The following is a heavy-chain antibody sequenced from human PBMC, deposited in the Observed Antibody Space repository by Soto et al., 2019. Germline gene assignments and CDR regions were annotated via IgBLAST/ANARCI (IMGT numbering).Heavy chain of an antibody. J-gene: IGHJ5*02. D-gene: IGHD1-1*01. CDR3: VRDGTKNVRDWFDP. CDR2: IYAAGSS. Sequence: PSGTLSLTCNVSGACLSGYYWSWIRQPPGKGLEWIGRIYAAGSSDYNLSLKSRITNSVDMSKKQFSLTLRSVTAADTGMYYCVRDGTKNVRDWFDPWGQGILVTVSS. V-gene: IGHV4-4*07. CDR1: GACLSGYY.